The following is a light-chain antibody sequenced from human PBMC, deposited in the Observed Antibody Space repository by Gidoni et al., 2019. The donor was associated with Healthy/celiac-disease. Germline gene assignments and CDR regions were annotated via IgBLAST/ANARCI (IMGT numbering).Light chain of an antibody. J-gene: IGKJ5*01. V-gene: IGKV3-15*01. CDR3: QQYHNWPPLT. CDR2: GAS. Sequence: EIVMTQSPATLSVSPGERATLSCRASQSVSSNLAWYEQKPGQAPTLLIYGASTRATGIPARFSCSGSGTEFTLTISSLQSEAFAVYYCQQYHNWPPLTFGQXTRLEIK. CDR1: QSVSSN.